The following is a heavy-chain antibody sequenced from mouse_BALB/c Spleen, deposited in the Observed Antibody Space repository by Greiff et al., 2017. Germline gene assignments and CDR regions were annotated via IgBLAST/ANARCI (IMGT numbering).Heavy chain of an antibody. J-gene: IGHJ4*01. V-gene: IGHV1S56*01. CDR3: ARYRSMDY. CDR2: IYPGNVNT. CDR1: GYTFTSYY. Sequence: QVQLKQSGPELVKPGASVRISCKASGYTFTSYYIHWVKQRPGQGLEWIGWIYPGNVNTKYNEKFKGKATLTADKSSSTAYMQLSSLTSEDSAVYFCARYRSMDYWGQGTSVTVSS.